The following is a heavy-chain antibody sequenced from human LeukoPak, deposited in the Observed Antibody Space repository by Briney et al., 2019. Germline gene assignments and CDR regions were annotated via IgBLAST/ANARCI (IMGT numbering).Heavy chain of an antibody. J-gene: IGHJ4*02. V-gene: IGHV4-59*01. Sequence: SETLSLTCTVYGGSISIYYWSWIRQPPGKGLEWVGYIYYSGSTNYNPSIKSRVSISVDTSKNQFSLKLSSVSAADTAVYYCASSEYSSGWDGRGFGYYFDYWGQGTLVTVSS. D-gene: IGHD6-19*01. CDR1: GGSISIYY. CDR2: IYYSGST. CDR3: ASSEYSSGWDGRGFGYYFDY.